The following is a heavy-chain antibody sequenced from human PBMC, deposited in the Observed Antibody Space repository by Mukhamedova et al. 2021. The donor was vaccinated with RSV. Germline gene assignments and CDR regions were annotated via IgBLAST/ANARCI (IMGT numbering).Heavy chain of an antibody. J-gene: IGHJ5*02. D-gene: IGHD2-15*01. V-gene: IGHV1-69*01. CDR3: AREVVAAPFPNWFDP. Sequence: QWYQRRVTITADESTSTAYMELSSLRSEDTAVYYCAREVVAAPFPNWFDPWGQGTLVTVSS.